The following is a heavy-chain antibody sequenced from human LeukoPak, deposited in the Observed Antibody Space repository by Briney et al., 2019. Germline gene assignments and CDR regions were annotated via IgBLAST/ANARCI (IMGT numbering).Heavy chain of an antibody. CDR1: GFTFSDYY. CDR2: ISTTGTTI. D-gene: IGHD4-11*01. V-gene: IGHV3-11*01. Sequence: GGSLRLSCAVSGFTFSDYYMSWIRLAPGKGLVWVSYISTTGTTIYYADSVKGRFTISRDNAKNSLYLQMNSLRAEDTAVYYCARGRMTTLYYFDYWGQGTLVTVSS. J-gene: IGHJ4*02. CDR3: ARGRMTTLYYFDY.